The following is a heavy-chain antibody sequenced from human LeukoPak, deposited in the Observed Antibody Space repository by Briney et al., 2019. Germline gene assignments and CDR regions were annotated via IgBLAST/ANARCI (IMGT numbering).Heavy chain of an antibody. CDR2: ISSSSSYI. Sequence: PGGSLRLSCAASGFTFSSYSMNWVRQAPGKGLEWVSSISSSSSYIYYADSVKGRFTISRDNAKNSLYLQMNSLRAEDTAVYYCARGGYSYGYCGYWGQGTLVTVSS. CDR1: GFTFSSYS. J-gene: IGHJ4*02. CDR3: ARGGYSYGYCGY. V-gene: IGHV3-21*01. D-gene: IGHD5-18*01.